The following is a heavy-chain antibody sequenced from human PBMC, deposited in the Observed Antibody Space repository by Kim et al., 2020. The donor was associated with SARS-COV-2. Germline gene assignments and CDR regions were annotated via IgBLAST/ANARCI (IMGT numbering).Heavy chain of an antibody. CDR2: IWYDGSNK. Sequence: GGSLRLSCAASGFTFSSYGMHWVRQAPGKGLEWVAVIWYDGSNKYYADSVKGRFTISRDNSKNTLYLQMNSLRAEDTAVYYCARDLIDIVVVPADIEFGFLEHGGGMAVWGQGTTVTVSS. V-gene: IGHV3-33*01. CDR1: GFTFSSYG. D-gene: IGHD2-2*02. J-gene: IGHJ6*02. CDR3: ARDLIDIVVVPADIEFGFLEHGGGMAV.